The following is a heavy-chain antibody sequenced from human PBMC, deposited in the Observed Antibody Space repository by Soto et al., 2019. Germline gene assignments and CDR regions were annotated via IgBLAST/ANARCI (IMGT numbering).Heavy chain of an antibody. CDR1: GGSISSSNW. Sequence: SETLSLTCAVSGGSISSSNWWSWVRQPPGKGLEWIGEIFHTGITSYNPSLKSRVTISVDKSKNLFSLNLSSVTAADTAVYYCARTDYYDSSAYFDYWGRGTLVTVSS. J-gene: IGHJ4*02. CDR3: ARTDYYDSSAYFDY. CDR2: IFHTGIT. V-gene: IGHV4-4*02. D-gene: IGHD3-22*01.